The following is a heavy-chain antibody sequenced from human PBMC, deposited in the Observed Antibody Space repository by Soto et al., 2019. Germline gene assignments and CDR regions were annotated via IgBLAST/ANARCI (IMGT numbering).Heavy chain of an antibody. CDR2: INQDGSEK. J-gene: IGHJ6*02. CDR1: GFTFRTYW. D-gene: IGHD5-18*01. CDR3: ARDGSTSWYSYDYHGMDV. Sequence: EVQLVESGGGLVQPGGSLRLSCGASGFTFRTYWLSWVRQVPGKGLEWVANINQDGSEKNYVDSVKGRFTISRDKAKNSLHLQMSSLRAEDTALYYCARDGSTSWYSYDYHGMDVWGQGTTVTVSS. V-gene: IGHV3-7*05.